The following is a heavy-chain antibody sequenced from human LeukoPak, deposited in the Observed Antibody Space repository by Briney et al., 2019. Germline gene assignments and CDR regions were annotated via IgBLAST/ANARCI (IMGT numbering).Heavy chain of an antibody. D-gene: IGHD3-3*01. V-gene: IGHV1-18*01. Sequence: GASVKVSCKASGYTFISYGISWVRQAPGQGLEWMGWISTSNGNTNYAQKLQGRVTMTTGASRSTAYMELRSLRSDDTAVYYCARDSGTVFGIVRYYFDYWGQGTLVTVSS. CDR3: ARDSGTVFGIVRYYFDY. CDR2: ISTSNGNT. CDR1: GYTFISYG. J-gene: IGHJ4*02.